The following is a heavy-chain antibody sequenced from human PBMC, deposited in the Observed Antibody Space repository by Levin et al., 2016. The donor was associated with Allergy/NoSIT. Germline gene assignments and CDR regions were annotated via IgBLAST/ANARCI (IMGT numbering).Heavy chain of an antibody. CDR3: AKEGYSSSWYTGDYYYGMDV. V-gene: IGHV3-23*01. CDR2: ISGSGGST. J-gene: IGHJ6*02. Sequence: WIRQPPGKGLEWVSAISGSGGSTYYADSVKGRFTISRDNSKNTLYLQMNSLRAEDTAVYYCAKEGYSSSWYTGDYYYGMDVWGQGTTVTVSS. D-gene: IGHD6-13*01.